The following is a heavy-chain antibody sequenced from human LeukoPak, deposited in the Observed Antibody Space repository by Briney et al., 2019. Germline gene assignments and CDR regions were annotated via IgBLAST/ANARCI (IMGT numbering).Heavy chain of an antibody. CDR2: IGTAGDT. CDR1: GFTFSDYD. J-gene: IGHJ4*02. V-gene: IGHV3-13*01. CDR3: ARVAKERVGGVYCFDY. D-gene: IGHD1-1*01. Sequence: GGSLRLSCAASGFTFSDYDMHGVRQATGKGLEWGSAIGTAGDTYYTGSVKGRFTISSENAKNSLYLQMNSLRAGDTAVYYCARVAKERVGGVYCFDYWGQGTLVTVSS.